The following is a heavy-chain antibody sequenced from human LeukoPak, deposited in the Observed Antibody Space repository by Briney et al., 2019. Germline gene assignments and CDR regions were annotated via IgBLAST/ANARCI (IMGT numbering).Heavy chain of an antibody. CDR1: GFSFSRYG. CDR2: IRYDGSDT. Sequence: SGGSLRLSCAASGFSFSRYGMHWVRQAPGKGLEWVAFIRYDGSDTYVADSLKGRLTVSRDNSKDSLYLQMNSLRTEDTAVYYCAKDLFGDYVWETYRAMDKWGQGTLVTVSS. V-gene: IGHV3-30*02. J-gene: IGHJ4*02. CDR3: AKDLFGDYVWETYRAMDK. D-gene: IGHD3-16*02.